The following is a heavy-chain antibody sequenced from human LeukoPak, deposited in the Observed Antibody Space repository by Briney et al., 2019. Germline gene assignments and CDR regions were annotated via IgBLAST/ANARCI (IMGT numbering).Heavy chain of an antibody. CDR2: INPSGGST. Sequence: ASVKVSCKASGYTFTSYYMHWVRQVPGQGLEWMGIINPSGGSTSYAQKFQGRVTMTRDTSTSTVYMELSSLRSEDTAVYYCARDHEYYYGSGSYYPGGCDYWGQGTLVTVSS. D-gene: IGHD3-10*01. CDR1: GYTFTSYY. V-gene: IGHV1-46*01. J-gene: IGHJ4*02. CDR3: ARDHEYYYGSGSYYPGGCDY.